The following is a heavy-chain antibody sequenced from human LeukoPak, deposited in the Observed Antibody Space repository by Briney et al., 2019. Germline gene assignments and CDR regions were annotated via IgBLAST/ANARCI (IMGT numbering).Heavy chain of an antibody. CDR1: GFTFSSYS. CDR2: ISSSSSYI. Sequence: GGSLRLSCAASGFTFSSYSMNWVRQAPGKGLEWVSSISSSSSYIYYADSVKGRFTISRDNSKNTLYLQMNSLRAEDTAVYYCAKAGYWYYDSSGIDYWGQGTLVTVSS. J-gene: IGHJ4*02. V-gene: IGHV3-21*04. D-gene: IGHD3-22*01. CDR3: AKAGYWYYDSSGIDY.